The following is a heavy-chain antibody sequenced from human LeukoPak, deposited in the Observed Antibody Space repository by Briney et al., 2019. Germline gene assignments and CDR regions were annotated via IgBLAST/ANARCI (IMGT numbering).Heavy chain of an antibody. CDR3: ARGTYCSGGSCYVGAFDI. V-gene: IGHV1-18*01. CDR2: ISAYNGNT. Sequence: ASVKVSCQASGYTFPSYVISWVRQAPGQGLEWMGWISAYNGNTNYAQKLQGRVTMTTDTSTSTAYVELRSLRSDDTAVYYCARGTYCSGGSCYVGAFDIWGQGTMVTVSS. D-gene: IGHD2-15*01. CDR1: GYTFPSYV. J-gene: IGHJ3*02.